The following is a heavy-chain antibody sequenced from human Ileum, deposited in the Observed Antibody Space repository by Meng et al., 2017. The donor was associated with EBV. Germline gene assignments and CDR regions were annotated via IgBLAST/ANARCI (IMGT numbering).Heavy chain of an antibody. V-gene: IGHV4-4*02. J-gene: IGHJ4*02. Sequence: QAQLQEPGPGWVTPSGTLSLPCAFSGGSMSSTNWWSWVRQPPGKGLEWIGEIYHSGSTNYNPSLKSRVSISVDKSKNQFSLKLSSVTAADTAVYYCARADKVRFDYWGQGTLVTASS. CDR3: ARADKVRFDY. CDR2: IYHSGST. CDR1: GGSMSSTNW.